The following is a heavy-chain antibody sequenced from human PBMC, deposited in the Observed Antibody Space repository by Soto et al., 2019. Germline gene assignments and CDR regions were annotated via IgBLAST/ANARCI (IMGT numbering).Heavy chain of an antibody. CDR2: MNPNSGNT. CDR1: GYTFTSYD. CDR3: ARGFPRAYQLLSYYYAMDV. Sequence: QVQLVQSGAEVKKPGASVRVSCKASGYTFTSYDINWVRQATGQGLEWMGWMNPNSGNTGYVQKFQGRVTMTRNTSISTAYMELSSLRSEDTAVYYCARGFPRAYQLLSYYYAMDVWGQGTTVTVSS. V-gene: IGHV1-8*01. D-gene: IGHD2-2*01. J-gene: IGHJ6*02.